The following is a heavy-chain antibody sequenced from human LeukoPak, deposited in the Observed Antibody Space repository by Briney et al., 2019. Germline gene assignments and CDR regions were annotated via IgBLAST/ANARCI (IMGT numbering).Heavy chain of an antibody. J-gene: IGHJ6*03. CDR2: ISSRNSYI. Sequence: GGSLRLSCAASGFTFSSYSMNWVRQAPGKGLEWVSSISSRNSYIYYADSAKGRFAISRDNAKNSLYLQMNNLRAEDTAVYYCARDPRCTSSSCYDYYYYYMDVWGKGTTVTVSS. D-gene: IGHD2-2*01. CDR1: GFTFSSYS. V-gene: IGHV3-21*01. CDR3: ARDPRCTSSSCYDYYYYYMDV.